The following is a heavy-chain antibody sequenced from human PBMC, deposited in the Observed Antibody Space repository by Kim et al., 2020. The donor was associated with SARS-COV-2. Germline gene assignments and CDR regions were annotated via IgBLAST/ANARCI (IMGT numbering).Heavy chain of an antibody. V-gene: IGHV4-34*01. J-gene: IGHJ4*02. CDR2: INHSGST. CDR3: ARGSGWEAAIEY. CDR1: GGSFSGYY. D-gene: IGHD1-26*01. Sequence: SETLSLTCAVYGGSFSGYYWSWIRQPPGKGLEWIGEINHSGSTNYNPSLKSRVTISVDTSKNQFSLKLSSVTAADTAVYYCARGSGWEAAIEYWGQGTL.